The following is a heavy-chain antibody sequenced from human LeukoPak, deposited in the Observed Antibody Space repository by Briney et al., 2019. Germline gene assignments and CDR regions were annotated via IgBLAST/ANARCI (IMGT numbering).Heavy chain of an antibody. CDR1: GYTFTSYG. V-gene: IGHV1-18*01. CDR2: ISAYNGNT. CDR3: ARALNPTGNPDY. D-gene: IGHD1-14*01. J-gene: IGHJ4*02. Sequence: ASVKVSCKASGYTFTSYGISWVRQAPGQGLEWMGWISAYNGNTNYAQKLQGRVTMTTDTSTSTAYMELRSLRSDDTAVYYCARALNPTGNPDYWGQGSLVTVSS.